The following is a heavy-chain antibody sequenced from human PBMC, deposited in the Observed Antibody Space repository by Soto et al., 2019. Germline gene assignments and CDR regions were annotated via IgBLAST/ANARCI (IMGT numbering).Heavy chain of an antibody. D-gene: IGHD3-22*01. V-gene: IGHV4-39*01. J-gene: IGHJ4*02. CDR3: ARQRYDTSDYFDY. CDR2: MYYSGST. CDR1: GDSINSRGYY. Sequence: SETLSLTCTVSGDSINSRGYYWAWIRQPPGKGLEWIGSMYYSGSTDYNPSLKSRVTISVDTSRIHFSLKLISVTAADTAVYYCARQRYDTSDYFDYWGQGTLVT.